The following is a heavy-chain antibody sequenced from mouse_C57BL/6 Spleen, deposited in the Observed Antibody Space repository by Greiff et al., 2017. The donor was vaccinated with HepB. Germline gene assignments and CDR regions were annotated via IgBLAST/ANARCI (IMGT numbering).Heavy chain of an antibody. CDR1: GYTFTSYW. CDR2: IDPSDSYT. V-gene: IGHV1-50*01. D-gene: IGHD1-1*01. Sequence: VQLQQSGAELVKPGASVKLSCKASGYTFTSYWMQWVKQRPGQGLEWIGEIDPSDSYTNYNQKFKGKATLTVDTSSSTAYMQLSSLTSEDSAVYYCARRGHYYGSAWYFDVWGTGTTVTVSS. J-gene: IGHJ1*03. CDR3: ARRGHYYGSAWYFDV.